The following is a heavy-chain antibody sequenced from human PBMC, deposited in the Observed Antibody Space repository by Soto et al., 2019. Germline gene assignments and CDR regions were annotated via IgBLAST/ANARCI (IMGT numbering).Heavy chain of an antibody. D-gene: IGHD3-10*01. Sequence: GGSLRLSCAASGFTFSSYGMHWVRQAPGKGLEWVAVISYDGSNKYYADSVKGRFTISRDNSKNTLYLQMNSLRAEDTAVYYCAGYYYGSGSSLTLDYWGQGTLVTVSS. CDR2: ISYDGSNK. J-gene: IGHJ4*02. CDR3: AGYYYGSGSSLTLDY. V-gene: IGHV3-30*03. CDR1: GFTFSSYG.